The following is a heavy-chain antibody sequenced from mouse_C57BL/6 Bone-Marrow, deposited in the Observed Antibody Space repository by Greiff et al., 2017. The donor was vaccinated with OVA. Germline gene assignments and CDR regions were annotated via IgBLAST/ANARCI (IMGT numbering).Heavy chain of an antibody. D-gene: IGHD1-1*01. J-gene: IGHJ1*03. CDR3: ARSRVLRCYWYFDV. CDR1: GYTFTSYG. Sequence: QVQLKESGAELARPGASVKLSCKASGYTFTSYGISWVKQRTGQGLEWIGEIYPRSGNTYYNEKFKGKATLTADKSSSTAYMELRSLTSEDSAVYFCARSRVLRCYWYFDVWGTGTTVTVSS. CDR2: IYPRSGNT. V-gene: IGHV1-81*01.